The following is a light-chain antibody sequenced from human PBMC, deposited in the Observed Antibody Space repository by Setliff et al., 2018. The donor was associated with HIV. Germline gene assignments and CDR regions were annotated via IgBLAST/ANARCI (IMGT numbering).Light chain of an antibody. V-gene: IGLV7-46*01. CDR2: NTV. CDR1: TGAVTTDHY. J-gene: IGLJ3*02. Sequence: QAVVTQEPSLTVSPGGTVTLTCGSSTGAVTTDHYPFWFQQKPGQAPRTLIHNTVNKYSWTPARFSGSLLGGKAALTLSGALPEDEADYYCLVSSGGAWVFGRGTQLTVL. CDR3: LVSSGGAWV.